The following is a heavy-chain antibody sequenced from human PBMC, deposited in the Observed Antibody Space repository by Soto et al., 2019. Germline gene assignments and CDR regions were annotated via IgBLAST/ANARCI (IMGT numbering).Heavy chain of an antibody. Sequence: SQTLSLTCTVSGGSISSYYWSWIRQPPGKGLEWIGYIYYSGSTNYKPSLKSRVTISVDTSKNQFSLKLSSVTAADTAVYYCARSYSGYGPYYYYYYMDVWGKGTTVTVSS. D-gene: IGHD5-12*01. CDR3: ARSYSGYGPYYYYYYMDV. J-gene: IGHJ6*03. CDR1: GGSISSYY. V-gene: IGHV4-59*01. CDR2: IYYSGST.